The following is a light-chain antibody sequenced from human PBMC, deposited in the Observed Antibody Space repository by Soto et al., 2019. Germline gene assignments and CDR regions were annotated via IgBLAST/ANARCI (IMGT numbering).Light chain of an antibody. CDR1: QDIKNY. V-gene: IGKV1-33*01. Sequence: DIPMTQSPSSLSASVGDRVTITCQASQDIKNYLNWYQQKPGKAPKLLIYDASNLETGVPSRFSGRGSGTDFTFIITSLQPEDFATYYCQQYDSLAQCTFGGGTKVEIE. J-gene: IGKJ4*01. CDR3: QQYDSLAQCT. CDR2: DAS.